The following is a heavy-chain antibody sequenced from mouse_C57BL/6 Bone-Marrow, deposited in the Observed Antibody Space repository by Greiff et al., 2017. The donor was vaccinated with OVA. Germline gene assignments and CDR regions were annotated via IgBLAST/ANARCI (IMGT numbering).Heavy chain of an antibody. J-gene: IGHJ1*03. CDR1: GFSLTSYG. CDR3: AATVAHYWYFDV. V-gene: IGHV2-5*01. Sequence: QVQLKRSGPGLVQPSQSLSITCTVSGFSLTSYGVHWVRQSPGKGLEWLGVIWRGGSTDYNAAFMSRLSITKDNSKSQVFFKMNSLQADDAAIYYGAATVAHYWYFDVWGTGTTVTVSS. CDR2: IWRGGST. D-gene: IGHD1-1*01.